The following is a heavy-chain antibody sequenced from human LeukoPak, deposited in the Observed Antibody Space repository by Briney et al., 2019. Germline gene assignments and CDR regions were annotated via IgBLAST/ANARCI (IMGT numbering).Heavy chain of an antibody. V-gene: IGHV4-34*01. Sequence: PGGSLRLSCAASGFTVSSNYMSWVRQAPGKGLEWIGEINHSGSTNYNPSLKSRVTISVDTSKNQFSLKLSSVTAADTAVYYCARRLIWFGYNWFDPWGQGTLVTVSS. CDR1: GFTVSSNY. D-gene: IGHD3-10*01. J-gene: IGHJ5*02. CDR3: ARRLIWFGYNWFDP. CDR2: INHSGST.